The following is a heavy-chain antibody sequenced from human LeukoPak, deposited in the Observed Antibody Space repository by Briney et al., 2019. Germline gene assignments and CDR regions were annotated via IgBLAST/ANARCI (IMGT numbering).Heavy chain of an antibody. CDR2: TKPDGTAE. J-gene: IGHJ4*02. CDR1: RFTFRNYW. V-gene: IGHV3-7*01. Sequence: GGSLRLSCAASRFTFRNYWMGWVRQAPGKGLEWVANTKPDGTAEYYADSVRGRFTTSRDNANNFLYLQMNSLRGEDTAVYYCARDGGLHTNFDYWGQGTLVTVSS. D-gene: IGHD2-15*01. CDR3: ARDGGLHTNFDY.